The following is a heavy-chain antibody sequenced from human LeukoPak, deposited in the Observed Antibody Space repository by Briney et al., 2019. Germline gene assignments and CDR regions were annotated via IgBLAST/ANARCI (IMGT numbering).Heavy chain of an antibody. V-gene: IGHV1-69*05. CDR3: ARAADSSSWTHFDY. J-gene: IGHJ4*02. CDR1: GGTFSSYA. Sequence: ASVKVSCKASGGTFSSYAISWVRQAPGQGLEWMGRIIPIFGTANYAQKFQGRVTITTDESTSTAYMELSSLRPEDTAVYYCARAADSSSWTHFDYWGQGTLVTVSS. CDR2: IIPIFGTA. D-gene: IGHD6-13*01.